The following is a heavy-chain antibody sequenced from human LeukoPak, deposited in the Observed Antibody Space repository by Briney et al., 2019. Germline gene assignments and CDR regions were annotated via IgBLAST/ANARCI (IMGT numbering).Heavy chain of an antibody. D-gene: IGHD1-26*01. V-gene: IGHV1-69*04. Sequence: ASVKVSCKASGGTFSSYAISWVRQAPGQGLEWMGRIIPILGIANYAQTFQGRVTITADKSTSTAYMELSSLRSEDTAVYYCASSYSGTVQPFDYWGQGTLVTVSS. CDR2: IIPILGIA. CDR3: ASSYSGTVQPFDY. J-gene: IGHJ4*02. CDR1: GGTFSSYA.